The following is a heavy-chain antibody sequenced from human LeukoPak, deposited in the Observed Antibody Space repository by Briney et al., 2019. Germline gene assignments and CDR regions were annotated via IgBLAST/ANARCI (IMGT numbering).Heavy chain of an antibody. CDR3: ARRPMVRGVRNWFDP. D-gene: IGHD3-10*01. Sequence: PSETLSLTCAVYGGSFSGYYWSWIRQPPGKGLEWIGEINHSGSTNYDPSLKSRVTISVDTSKNQFSLKLSSVTAADTAVYYCARRPMVRGVRNWFDPWGQGTLVTVSS. V-gene: IGHV4-34*01. CDR2: INHSGST. J-gene: IGHJ5*02. CDR1: GGSFSGYY.